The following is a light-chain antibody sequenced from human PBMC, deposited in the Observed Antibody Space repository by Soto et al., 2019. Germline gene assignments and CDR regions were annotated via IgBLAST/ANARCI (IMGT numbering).Light chain of an antibody. V-gene: IGKV3-20*01. Sequence: EIVLTQSPGTLSVSPGERATLSCWASQSLIGNYLAWYQQKPGQAPRLLIYGASNRATGIPDRFSGSGSGTDFTLTISRLEPEDFAVYFCQQYGRSPQITFGQGTRLEIK. CDR1: QSLIGNY. CDR3: QQYGRSPQIT. J-gene: IGKJ5*01. CDR2: GAS.